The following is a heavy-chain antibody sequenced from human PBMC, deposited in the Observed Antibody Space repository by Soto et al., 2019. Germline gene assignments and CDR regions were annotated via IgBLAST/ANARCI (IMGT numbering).Heavy chain of an antibody. D-gene: IGHD1-1*01. CDR1: GFDFYLYT. J-gene: IGHJ4*02. Sequence: EVHLLESGGDLVRPGGSRRLSCVASGFDFYLYTMNWVRQAPGKGLEWVSGIYGNGAETFHADSVKGRFTISRDNTRNTVYLQMNSLRDEDTAVYYCAKDKQPDGIWDIDWWGQGTRVTVS. V-gene: IGHV3-23*01. CDR3: AKDKQPDGIWDIDW. CDR2: IYGNGAET.